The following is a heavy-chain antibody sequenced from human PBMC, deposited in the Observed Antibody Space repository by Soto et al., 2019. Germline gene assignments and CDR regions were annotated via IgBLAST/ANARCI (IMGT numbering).Heavy chain of an antibody. J-gene: IGHJ6*02. D-gene: IGHD2-21*02. CDR3: ATYCQSPLPTPSHYYYYGMDV. Sequence: GGSLRLSCAASGFTFSSYGMHWVRQAPGKGLEWVAVISYDGSNKYYADSVKGRFTISRDNSKNTLYLQMNSLRAEDTAVYYCATYCQSPLPTPSHYYYYGMDVWGQGTTVTVSS. V-gene: IGHV3-30*03. CDR2: ISYDGSNK. CDR1: GFTFSSYG.